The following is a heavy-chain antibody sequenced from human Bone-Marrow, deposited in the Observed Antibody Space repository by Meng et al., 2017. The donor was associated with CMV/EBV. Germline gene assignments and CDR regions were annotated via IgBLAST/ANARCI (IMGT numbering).Heavy chain of an antibody. CDR2: MNPNSGNT. CDR3: ARDQFYCSSTSCYGEDYYYGMDV. D-gene: IGHD2-2*01. J-gene: IGHJ6*02. V-gene: IGHV1-8*01. Sequence: ASVKVSCKASGYTFSRYDINWVRQATGQGLEWMGWMNPNSGNTGYAQKFQGRVTMTRDTSISTAYMELSRLRSDDTAVYYCARDQFYCSSTSCYGEDYYYGMDVWGQGTTVTVSS. CDR1: GYTFSRYD.